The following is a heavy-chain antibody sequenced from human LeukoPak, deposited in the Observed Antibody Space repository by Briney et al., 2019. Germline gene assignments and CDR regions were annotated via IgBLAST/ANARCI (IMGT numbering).Heavy chain of an antibody. V-gene: IGHV1-18*01. Sequence: ASVKVSCKASGYTFTSYGISWVRQAPGQGLEWMGWISAYNGNTNYAQKFQGRVTMTTDTSTSTAYMELRSLRSDDTAVYFCARVPHPYYYGSGSYYNAPEFDYWGQGTLVTVSS. D-gene: IGHD3-10*01. CDR2: ISAYNGNT. CDR1: GYTFTSYG. J-gene: IGHJ4*02. CDR3: ARVPHPYYYGSGSYYNAPEFDY.